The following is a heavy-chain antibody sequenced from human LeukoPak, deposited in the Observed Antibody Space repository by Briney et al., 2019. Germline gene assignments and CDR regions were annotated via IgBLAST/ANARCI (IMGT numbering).Heavy chain of an antibody. V-gene: IGHV4-39*07. D-gene: IGHD2-2*01. J-gene: IGHJ4*02. CDR2: IYYSGST. CDR1: GGSISSSSYY. Sequence: PSETLSLTCTVSGGSISSSSYYWGWIRQPPGKGLEWIGSIYYSGSTYYNPSLKSRVTISVDTSKNQFSLKLSSVTAADTAVYYCARDRLVPAAPRWYFDYWGQGTLVTVSS. CDR3: ARDRLVPAAPRWYFDY.